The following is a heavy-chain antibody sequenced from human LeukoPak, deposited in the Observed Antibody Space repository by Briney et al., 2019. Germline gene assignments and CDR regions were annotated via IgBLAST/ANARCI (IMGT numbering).Heavy chain of an antibody. CDR1: GFTFSSYE. D-gene: IGHD6-13*01. Sequence: GGSLRLSCAASGFTFSSYEMNWVRRAPGKGLEWVSYISSSGSTIYYADSVKGRFTISRDNAKNSLYLQMNSLRAEDTAVYYCARGRYSSSWYADYWGQGTLVTVSS. CDR2: ISSSGSTI. V-gene: IGHV3-48*03. CDR3: ARGRYSSSWYADY. J-gene: IGHJ4*02.